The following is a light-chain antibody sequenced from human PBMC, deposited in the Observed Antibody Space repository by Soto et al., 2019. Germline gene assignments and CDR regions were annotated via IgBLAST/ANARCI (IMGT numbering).Light chain of an antibody. CDR2: GNT. CDR1: SSNIGAGCE. Sequence: QSVLTQPPSVSGAPGQRVTISCTGCSSNIGAGCEVHWYQHLPGKAPKLLIYGNTNRPSGVPDRFSGSKSGTSASLAITGLQAEDEADYYCQSYDSSLSASYVFGGETKVTVL. V-gene: IGLV1-40*01. J-gene: IGLJ1*01. CDR3: QSYDSSLSASYV.